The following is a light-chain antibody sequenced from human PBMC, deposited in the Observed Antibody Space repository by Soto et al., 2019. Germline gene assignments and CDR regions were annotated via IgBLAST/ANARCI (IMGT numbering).Light chain of an antibody. CDR2: DDN. J-gene: IGLJ1*01. V-gene: IGLV1-51*01. Sequence: VLTQPPSVSVAPGQKVTISCSGSSSNIGGNSVSWYQQLPGTAPKLLIYDDNKRPSGIPDRFSGSKSGTSATLGITGFQTGDEADYYCGSWDSSLSAYVFGTGTKV. CDR3: GSWDSSLSAYV. CDR1: SSNIGGNS.